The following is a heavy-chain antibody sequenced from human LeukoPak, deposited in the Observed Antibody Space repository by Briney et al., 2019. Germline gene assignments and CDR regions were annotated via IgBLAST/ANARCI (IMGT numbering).Heavy chain of an antibody. Sequence: GGSLRLYCAASGFIFSRYDMSWVRQPPEEGLEWVSTISFAGDKTAYTDSVKGRFIISRDNSKNTVYLQMNSLRAEDTAVYYCAKRRASDGSGYRAFEFWGQGTLVTVSS. D-gene: IGHD3-22*01. J-gene: IGHJ4*02. V-gene: IGHV3-23*01. CDR3: AKRRASDGSGYRAFEF. CDR1: GFIFSRYD. CDR2: ISFAGDKT.